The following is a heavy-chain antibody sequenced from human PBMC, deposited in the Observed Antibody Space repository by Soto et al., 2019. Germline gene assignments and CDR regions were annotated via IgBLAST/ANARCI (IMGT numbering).Heavy chain of an antibody. V-gene: IGHV1-3*01. D-gene: IGHD2-15*01. CDR3: ARGVAFLDY. CDR1: GYTFSSYA. J-gene: IGHJ4*02. CDR2: IHAGNGNT. Sequence: ASVKVSCKASGYTFSSYAIHWVRQAPGQGLKWMGWIHAGNGNTKYSQSFQGRVTISRDTSATTAYMELNSLRSEDTAVYYVARGVAFLDYWGQGTLVTVSS.